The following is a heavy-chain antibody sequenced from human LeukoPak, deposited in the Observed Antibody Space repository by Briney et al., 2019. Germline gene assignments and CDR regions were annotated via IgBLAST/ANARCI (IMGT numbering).Heavy chain of an antibody. V-gene: IGHV4-4*02. CDR2: IYHSGST. CDR3: ARVVYDSSGYYCYFDY. D-gene: IGHD3-22*01. Sequence: SETLSLTCAVSGGSISSSNWWSRVRQPPGKGLEWIGEIYHSGSTNYNPSLKSRVTISVDKSKNQFSLKLSSVTAADTAVYYCARVVYDSSGYYCYFDYWGQGTLVTVSS. CDR1: GGSISSSNW. J-gene: IGHJ4*02.